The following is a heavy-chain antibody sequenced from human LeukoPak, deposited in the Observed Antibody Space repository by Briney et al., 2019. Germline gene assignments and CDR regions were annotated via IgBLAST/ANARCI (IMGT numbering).Heavy chain of an antibody. D-gene: IGHD2-21*02. Sequence: GRSLRLSCAASRFAFSTYAMHWVRQAPGEALEWVAVISFDGDTKHYTDSVQGRFTISRDNSKATLYLQMNSLRTDDTAVYFCVRKGGDYVFDYWGQGTPVTVSS. V-gene: IGHV3-30-3*01. CDR3: VRKGGDYVFDY. J-gene: IGHJ4*02. CDR1: RFAFSTYA. CDR2: ISFDGDTK.